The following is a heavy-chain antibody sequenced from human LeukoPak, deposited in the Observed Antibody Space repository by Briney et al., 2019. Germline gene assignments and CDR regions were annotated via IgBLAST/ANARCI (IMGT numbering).Heavy chain of an antibody. CDR1: GFTFSSYS. J-gene: IGHJ4*02. CDR3: AKDLAVVVPAAPFDY. Sequence: GGSLRLSCAASGFTFSSYSMNWVRQAPGKGLEWVSSISSSSSYIYYADSVKGRFTISRDNAKNSLYLQMNSLRAEDTAVYYRAKDLAVVVPAAPFDYWGQGTLVTVSS. D-gene: IGHD2-2*01. V-gene: IGHV3-21*04. CDR2: ISSSSSYI.